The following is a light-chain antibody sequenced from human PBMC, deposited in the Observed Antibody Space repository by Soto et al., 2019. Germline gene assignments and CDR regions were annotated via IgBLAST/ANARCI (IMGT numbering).Light chain of an antibody. CDR1: SSDVGGYNY. CDR3: SSYAGSNNFDV. CDR2: EVS. V-gene: IGLV2-8*01. J-gene: IGLJ1*01. Sequence: QSALTQPPSASGSPGQSVTISCTGTSSDVGGYNYVSWYQQHPGKAPKLMIYEVSKRPSGVPDRFSGSKSGNTASLTVSGLQPEDEADYYCSSYAGSNNFDVFGTGTKLTVL.